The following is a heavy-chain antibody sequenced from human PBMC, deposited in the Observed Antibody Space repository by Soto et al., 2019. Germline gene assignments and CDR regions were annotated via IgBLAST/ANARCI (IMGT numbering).Heavy chain of an antibody. Sequence: SCKGSGYSFTSYWISWVRQMPGKGLEWMGRIDPSDSYTNYSPSFQGHVTISADKSISTAYLQWSSLKASDTAMYYCARDRPTYYYDSSGYYHAYWGQGTLVTVSS. CDR3: ARDRPTYYYDSSGYYHAY. CDR2: IDPSDSYT. V-gene: IGHV5-10-1*01. CDR1: GYSFTSYW. D-gene: IGHD3-22*01. J-gene: IGHJ4*02.